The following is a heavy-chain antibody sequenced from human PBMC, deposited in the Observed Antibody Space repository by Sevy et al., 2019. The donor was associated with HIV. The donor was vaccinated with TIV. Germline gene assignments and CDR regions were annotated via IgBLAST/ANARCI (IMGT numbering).Heavy chain of an antibody. CDR3: ARAGYYDSSGYYSPDAFDI. Sequence: SETLSLTCTVSGGSISSYYWSWIRQPPGKGLEWIGYIYYSGSTNYNPSLKSRVNISVDTSKNQFSLKLSSVTAADTAVYYCARAGYYDSSGYYSPDAFDIWGQGTMVTVSS. D-gene: IGHD3-22*01. J-gene: IGHJ3*02. CDR1: GGSISSYY. V-gene: IGHV4-59*01. CDR2: IYYSGST.